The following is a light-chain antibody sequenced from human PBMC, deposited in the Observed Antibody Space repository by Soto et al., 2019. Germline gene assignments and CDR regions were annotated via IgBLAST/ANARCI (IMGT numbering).Light chain of an antibody. CDR1: QSVSTY. CDR2: DAS. CDR3: QQRSTWPLIT. Sequence: EIVLTQSPATLSLSPGERATLSCRASQSVSTYLAWYQQKPGLPPRLLIYDASNRATGIPARFSGSGSGTDFTLTISSLEPEDFAVHYCQQRSTWPLITFGQGTRLEIK. J-gene: IGKJ5*01. V-gene: IGKV3-11*01.